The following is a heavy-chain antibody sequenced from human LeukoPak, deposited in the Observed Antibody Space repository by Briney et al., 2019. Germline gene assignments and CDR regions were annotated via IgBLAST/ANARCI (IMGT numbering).Heavy chain of an antibody. D-gene: IGHD5-18*01. Sequence: GGSLRLSCAASGFTFSSYEMNWVRQAPGKGLEWVSYISSSGSTIYYADSVKGRFTISRDNAKNSLYLQMNSLRAEDTAVYYCARDGAREKAMVTGLGVWGQGTLVTVSS. CDR3: ARDGAREKAMVTGLGV. CDR2: ISSSGSTI. CDR1: GFTFSSYE. V-gene: IGHV3-48*03. J-gene: IGHJ4*02.